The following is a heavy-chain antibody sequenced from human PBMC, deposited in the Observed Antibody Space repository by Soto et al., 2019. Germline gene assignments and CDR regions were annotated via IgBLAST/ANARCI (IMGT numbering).Heavy chain of an antibody. J-gene: IGHJ6*02. V-gene: IGHV1-18*01. CDR3: ARDLTRYFDWLGAASYYYYGMVV. CDR2: ISAYNGNT. CDR1: GYTFTNFG. D-gene: IGHD3-9*01. Sequence: ASVKVSCKASGYTFTNFGIRWVRQAPGQGLEWMGWISAYNGNTNYAQKLQGRVTMTTDTSTSTAYMELRSLRSDDTAVYYCARDLTRYFDWLGAASYYYYGMVVWGQGTTVTVS.